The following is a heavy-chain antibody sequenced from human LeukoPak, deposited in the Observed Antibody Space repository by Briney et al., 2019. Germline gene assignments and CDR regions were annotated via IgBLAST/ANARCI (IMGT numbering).Heavy chain of an antibody. J-gene: IGHJ5*02. CDR1: GYTFTSYY. CDR3: AKETPNTGWFDP. Sequence: ASVKVSCKASGYTFTSYYMHWVRQAPGQGLEWMGVINPSGDGTNYPQRFQGRVTLTRDTSTSTVYMELSSLRSEDTAIYYCAKETPNTGWFDPWGQGTLVTVSS. CDR2: INPSGDGT. V-gene: IGHV1-46*01. D-gene: IGHD1-14*01.